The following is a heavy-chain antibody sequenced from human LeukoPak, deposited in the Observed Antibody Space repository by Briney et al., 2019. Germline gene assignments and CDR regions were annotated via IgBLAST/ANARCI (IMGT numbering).Heavy chain of an antibody. Sequence: SETLPLTCTVSGDYLTNTADYWGWVRQPPGKGLQWIGSVHYSGTTNYTPSLRSRITISLDTSKSQYSLTLTSATAADTAVYYCARDLGHFDIDSWGQGALVTVSS. D-gene: IGHD3-9*01. CDR3: ARDLGHFDIDS. J-gene: IGHJ5*01. CDR1: GDYLTNTADY. CDR2: VHYSGTT. V-gene: IGHV4-39*07.